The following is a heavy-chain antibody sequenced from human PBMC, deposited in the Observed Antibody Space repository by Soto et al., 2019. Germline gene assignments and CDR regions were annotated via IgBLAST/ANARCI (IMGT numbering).Heavy chain of an antibody. V-gene: IGHV4-39*01. CDR3: ARGTVDSSSLDAFDI. CDR2: IYYSGST. Sequence: PSETLSLTCTVSGGSISSSSYYWGWIRQPPGKGLEWIGSIYYSGSTYYKPSLKSRVTISVDTSKNQFSLKLSSVTAADTVVYYCARGTVDSSSLDAFDIWGQGTMVTVSS. J-gene: IGHJ3*02. D-gene: IGHD6-13*01. CDR1: GGSISSSSYY.